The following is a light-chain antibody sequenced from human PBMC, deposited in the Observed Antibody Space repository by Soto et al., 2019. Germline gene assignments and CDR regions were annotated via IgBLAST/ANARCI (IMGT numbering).Light chain of an antibody. Sequence: QSVLTQPASVSGSPGQSITISCTGTSSDVGGYNSVSWYQHHPGKAPKLMIYNVSNRPSGVSSRFSGAKSGTTASLSISGLQAEDEADYYCSSYTTSSTYVFATGTKLTVL. CDR2: NVS. J-gene: IGLJ1*01. CDR3: SSYTTSSTYV. CDR1: SSDVGGYNS. V-gene: IGLV2-14*03.